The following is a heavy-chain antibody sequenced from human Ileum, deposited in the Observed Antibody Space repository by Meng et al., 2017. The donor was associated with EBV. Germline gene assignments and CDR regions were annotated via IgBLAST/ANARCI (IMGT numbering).Heavy chain of an antibody. CDR1: GGSISNNNDD. Sequence: QLQKAEPGCVEPSAPLSLTCTASGGSISNNNDDCGGSRHPPGEGCECIVRIYYIGRTYYTPSLKSRVTMSLDTSKNQFSLQRTSVTAADTALYYWATRVAAVKYYFDYWGQGTLVTVSS. J-gene: IGHJ4*02. CDR2: IYYIGRT. CDR3: ATRVAAVKYYFDY. V-gene: IGHV4-39*07. D-gene: IGHD2-15*01.